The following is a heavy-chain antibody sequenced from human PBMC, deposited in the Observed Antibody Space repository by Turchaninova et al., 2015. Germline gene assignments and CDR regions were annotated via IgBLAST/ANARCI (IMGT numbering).Heavy chain of an antibody. D-gene: IGHD1-26*01. CDR1: GFTCSNYG. CDR2: ISFDRRNK. CDR3: AKDRPFMGATPHYFDS. V-gene: IGHV3-30*18. Sequence: QVQLVESGGGVVQLGRSLRLVWAAPGFTCSNYGMHWVRQAPGKGLEWVAFISFDRRNKYYPDSVKGRLFISRDNSRNTLSLYMDTVRPEDTAVYYCAKDRPFMGATPHYFDSWGQGTLVTVSS. J-gene: IGHJ4*02.